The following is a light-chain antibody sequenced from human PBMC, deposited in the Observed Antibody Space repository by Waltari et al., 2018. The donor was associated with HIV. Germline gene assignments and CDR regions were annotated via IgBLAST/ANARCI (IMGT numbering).Light chain of an antibody. J-gene: IGLJ2*01. Sequence: SYDLTQPPSVSVSPGQTASITCSGDKLGDKYACWYQQKPGQSPVLVIFQDSKRTSGIPERFSGSNSGNTATLTISGTQAMDEADYYCQACDSSTVVFGGGTKLTVL. V-gene: IGLV3-1*01. CDR2: QDS. CDR3: QACDSSTVV. CDR1: KLGDKY.